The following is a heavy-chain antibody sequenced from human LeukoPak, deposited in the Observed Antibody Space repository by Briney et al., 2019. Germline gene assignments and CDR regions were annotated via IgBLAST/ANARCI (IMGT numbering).Heavy chain of an antibody. D-gene: IGHD2-21*02. CDR1: GFIFSNYG. CDR2: ISASGSAT. Sequence: PGGSLRLSCAASGFIFSNYGMNWVRQAPGKGLEWVAAISASGSATSYADSVRGRFTISRDNSKSTTYLQMNSLRAEDTAVFYCAKAAVGLIVVVTAFDYWGQGTLVTVSS. V-gene: IGHV3-23*01. CDR3: AKAAVGLIVVVTAFDY. J-gene: IGHJ4*02.